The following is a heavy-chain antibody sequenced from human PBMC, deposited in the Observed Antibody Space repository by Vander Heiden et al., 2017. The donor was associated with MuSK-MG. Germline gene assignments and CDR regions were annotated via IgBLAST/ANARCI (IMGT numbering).Heavy chain of an antibody. CDR3: ARRGRHYDFWSGYLYYFDY. CDR1: GYTFTSYD. CDR2: MNPNSGNT. J-gene: IGHJ4*02. V-gene: IGHV1-8*02. Sequence: QVQLVQSGAEVKKPGASVQVSCKASGYTFTSYDINWVRQATGQGLEWMGWMNPNSGNTGYAQKFQGRVTMTRNTSISTAYMELSSLRSEDTAVYYCARRGRHYDFWSGYLYYFDYWGQGTLVTVSS. D-gene: IGHD3-3*01.